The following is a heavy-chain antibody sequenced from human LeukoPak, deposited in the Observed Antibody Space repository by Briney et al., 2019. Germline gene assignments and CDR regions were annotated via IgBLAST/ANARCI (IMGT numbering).Heavy chain of an antibody. D-gene: IGHD3-10*01. V-gene: IGHV4-34*01. CDR1: GGSLSGYY. CDR3: ARKGVRGVIRYYYYMDV. Sequence: SETLSLTCAVYGGSLSGYYWSWIRQPPGKGLEWIGEINHSGSTNYNPPLKSRVTISVDTSKNQFSLKLSSVTAADTAVYYCARKGVRGVIRYYYYMDVWGKGTTVTVSS. CDR2: INHSGST. J-gene: IGHJ6*03.